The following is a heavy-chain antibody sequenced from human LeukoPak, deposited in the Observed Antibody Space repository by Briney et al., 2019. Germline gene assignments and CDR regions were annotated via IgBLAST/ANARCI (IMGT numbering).Heavy chain of an antibody. CDR1: GGSFSGYY. D-gene: IGHD6-13*01. CDR2: INHSGST. CDR3: AKDRSISWFFY. V-gene: IGHV4-34*01. Sequence: SETLSLTCAVYGGSFSGYYWSWIRQPPGKGLEWIGEINHSGSTNYNPSLKSRVTISIDTSKNQFSLKLTSVTAADTAVYYCAKDRSISWFFYWGQGALVTVSS. J-gene: IGHJ4*02.